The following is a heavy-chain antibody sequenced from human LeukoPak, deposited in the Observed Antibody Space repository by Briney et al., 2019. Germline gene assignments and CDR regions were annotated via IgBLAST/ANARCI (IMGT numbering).Heavy chain of an antibody. CDR3: ARFSFDIQTGYYYGMDV. Sequence: ASVKVSCKASGYTFTSYAMHWVRQAPGQRLEWMGWINAGNGNSKYSQKFQGRVTITRDTPASTAYMELSSLRSEDTAVYYCARFSFDIQTGYYYGMDVWGQGTTVTVSS. CDR2: INAGNGNS. D-gene: IGHD3-9*01. CDR1: GYTFTSYA. V-gene: IGHV1-3*01. J-gene: IGHJ6*02.